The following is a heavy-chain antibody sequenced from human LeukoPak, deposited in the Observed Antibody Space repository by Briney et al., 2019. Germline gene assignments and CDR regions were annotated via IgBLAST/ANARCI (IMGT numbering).Heavy chain of an antibody. D-gene: IGHD3-10*01. CDR3: ARPTMVRGVIDY. Sequence: SETLSLTCTVSGGSISSSSYYWGWLRQPPGKGLEWIGSIYYSGSTYYNPSLKSRVTISVDTSKNQFSLKLSSVTAADTAVYYCARPTMVRGVIDYWGQGTLVTVSS. CDR1: GGSISSSSYY. J-gene: IGHJ4*02. CDR2: IYYSGST. V-gene: IGHV4-39*01.